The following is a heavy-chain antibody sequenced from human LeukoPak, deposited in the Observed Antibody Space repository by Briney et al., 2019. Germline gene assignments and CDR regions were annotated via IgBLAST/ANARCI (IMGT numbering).Heavy chain of an antibody. CDR2: ISSSGSTI. CDR1: GFTFSDYY. Sequence: GGSLRLSCAASGFTFSDYYMSWIRQAPGKGLEWVSYISSSGSTIYYADSVKGRFTISRDNAKNSLYLQMNSLRAEDTAVYYCARDRVYSYGYYYYYGMDVWGQGTTVTVSS. D-gene: IGHD5-18*01. V-gene: IGHV3-11*01. CDR3: ARDRVYSYGYYYYYGMDV. J-gene: IGHJ6*02.